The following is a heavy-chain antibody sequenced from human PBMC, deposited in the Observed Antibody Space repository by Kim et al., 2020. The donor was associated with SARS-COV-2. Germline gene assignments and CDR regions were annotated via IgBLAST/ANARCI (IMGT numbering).Heavy chain of an antibody. J-gene: IGHJ4*02. CDR1: GGSFSGYY. D-gene: IGHD3-9*01. CDR3: ARGGGYFDWLSLCFDY. V-gene: IGHV4-34*01. CDR2: INHSGST. Sequence: SETLSLTCAVYGGSFSGYYWSWIRQPPGKGLEWIGEINHSGSTNYNPSLKSRVTISVDTSKNQFSLKLSSVTAADTAVYYCARGGGYFDWLSLCFDYWGQGTLVTVSS.